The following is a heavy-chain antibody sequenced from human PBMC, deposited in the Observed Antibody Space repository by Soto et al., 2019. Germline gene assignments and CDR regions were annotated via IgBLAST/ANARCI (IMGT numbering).Heavy chain of an antibody. J-gene: IGHJ4*02. CDR3: ATMGTPATGLYFFDY. D-gene: IGHD2-15*01. V-gene: IGHV4-30-4*01. CDR2: ISYSGST. Sequence: QVPLQESGPGLVKPSQTLSLTCTVSGGSISSGNYYWSWIRQPPGKGLEWIGFISYSGSTYYSTSLKSRVTTSVDTSKSQFSLNLSFVTAADTAVYYCATMGTPATGLYFFDYWGQGSLVTVSS. CDR1: GGSISSGNYY.